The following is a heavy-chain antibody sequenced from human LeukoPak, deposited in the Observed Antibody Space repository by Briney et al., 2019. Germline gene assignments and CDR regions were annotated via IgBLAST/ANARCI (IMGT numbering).Heavy chain of an antibody. CDR1: GFTFSSYW. Sequence: PGGSLRLSCVASGFTFSSYWMHWVRQGPGKGLVWVSRIKNDGSSTSYADSVKGRFTISRDNAKNTLYLQMNSLRAEDTAVYYCTKSDWFDPRGQGTLVTVSS. J-gene: IGHJ5*02. V-gene: IGHV3-74*01. CDR2: IKNDGSST. CDR3: TKSDWFDP.